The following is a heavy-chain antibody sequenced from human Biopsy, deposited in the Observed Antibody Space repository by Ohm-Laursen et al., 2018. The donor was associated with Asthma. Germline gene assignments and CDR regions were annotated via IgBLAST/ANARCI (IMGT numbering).Heavy chain of an antibody. CDR2: INTDGIST. J-gene: IGHJ4*02. D-gene: IGHD1-26*01. CDR1: RFTFNKFW. CDR3: AREEGHSGNYYLDS. V-gene: IGHV3-74*03. Sequence: GSLRLSCAASRFTFNKFWMHWVRQAPGKGLVWVARINTDGISTTYADSVKGRFTISRDNAKNTLYLQMNDLRADDTALYYCAREEGHSGNYYLDSWGQGTLVSVSS.